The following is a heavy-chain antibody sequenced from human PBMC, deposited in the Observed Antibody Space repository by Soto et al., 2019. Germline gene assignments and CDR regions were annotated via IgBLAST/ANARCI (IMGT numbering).Heavy chain of an antibody. CDR2: IWYDGSNK. V-gene: IGHV3-33*01. CDR1: GFTFSSYG. D-gene: IGHD2-15*01. Sequence: QVQLVESGGGVVQPGRSLRLSCAASGFTFSSYGMHWVRQAPGKGLEWVAVIWYDGSNKYYADSVKGRFTISRGNSKNTLYLQMNSLRAEDTAVYYCAREGYCSGGSCYFDYWGQGTLVTVSS. CDR3: AREGYCSGGSCYFDY. J-gene: IGHJ4*02.